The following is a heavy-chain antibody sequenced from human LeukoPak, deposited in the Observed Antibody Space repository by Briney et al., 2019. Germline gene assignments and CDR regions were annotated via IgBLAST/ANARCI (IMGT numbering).Heavy chain of an antibody. Sequence: GGSLRLSCAASGFTFSSYGMHWVRQAPGKGLEWVAVISYDGSNKYYADSVKGRFAFSRDNSKNTLYLQMNSLRAEDTAVYYCARAVYGFDAFDIWGQGTMVTVSS. CDR2: ISYDGSNK. CDR3: ARAVYGFDAFDI. V-gene: IGHV3-30*03. J-gene: IGHJ3*02. CDR1: GFTFSSYG. D-gene: IGHD4-17*01.